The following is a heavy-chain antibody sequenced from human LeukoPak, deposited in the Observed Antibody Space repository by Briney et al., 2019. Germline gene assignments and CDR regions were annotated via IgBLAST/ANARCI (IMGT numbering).Heavy chain of an antibody. J-gene: IGHJ3*02. CDR2: IYTSGST. D-gene: IGHD3-22*01. Sequence: PSETLSLTCTVSGGSISSYYWSWIRQPAGKGLEWIGRIYTSGSTNYNPSLKSRVTMSVDTSKNQFSLKLSSVTAADTAVYYCARDVVGSGYRHDAFDIWGQGTMLTVSS. CDR1: GGSISSYY. V-gene: IGHV4-4*07. CDR3: ARDVVGSGYRHDAFDI.